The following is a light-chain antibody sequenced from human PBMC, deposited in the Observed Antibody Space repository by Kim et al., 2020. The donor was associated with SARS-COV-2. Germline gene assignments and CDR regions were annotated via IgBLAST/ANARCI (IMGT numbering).Light chain of an antibody. Sequence: EIVLTQSPATLSLSPGERATLSCRASRSVSTFLAWYQQKPGQAPRLLIYDASNRATGIPPRFSGSGSGTDFTLTISSLEPDDFAVYYCQHRSDWPLTFGGGNKVEIK. CDR1: RSVSTF. V-gene: IGKV3-11*01. CDR3: QHRSDWPLT. J-gene: IGKJ4*01. CDR2: DAS.